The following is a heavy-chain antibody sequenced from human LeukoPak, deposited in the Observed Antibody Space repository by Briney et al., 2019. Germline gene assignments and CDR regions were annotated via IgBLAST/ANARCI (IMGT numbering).Heavy chain of an antibody. CDR3: ARDWGRGYSGYVSTYS. D-gene: IGHD5-12*01. CDR1: GGTFSSYA. J-gene: IGHJ4*02. Sequence: ASVKVSCKASGGTFSSYAISWVRQAPGQGLEWMGRIIPIRGIANYAQKFQGRVTITADKSTSTAYMELSSLRSDDTAVYYCARDWGRGYSGYVSTYSWGQGTLVTVSS. CDR2: IIPIRGIA. V-gene: IGHV1-69*04.